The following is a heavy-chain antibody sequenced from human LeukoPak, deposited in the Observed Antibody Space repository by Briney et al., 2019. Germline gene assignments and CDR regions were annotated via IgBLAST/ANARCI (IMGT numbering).Heavy chain of an antibody. V-gene: IGHV4-39*07. CDR2: IYYSGST. CDR3: ARVGRFLEWLPYYYYYGMDV. Sequence: SETLSLTCTVSGGSISSSSYYWGWIRQPPGKGLEWIGSIYYSGSTYYNPSLKSRVTISVDTSKNQFSLKLSSVTAADTAVYYCARVGRFLEWLPYYYYYGMDVWGQGTTVTVSS. J-gene: IGHJ6*02. D-gene: IGHD3-3*01. CDR1: GGSISSSSYY.